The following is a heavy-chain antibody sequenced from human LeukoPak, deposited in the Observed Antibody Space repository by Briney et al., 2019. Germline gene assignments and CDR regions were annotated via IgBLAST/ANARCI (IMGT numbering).Heavy chain of an antibody. Sequence: ASVKVSCKASGYTFTSYDINWVRQATGQGLEWMGWMNPNSGNTGYAQKFQGRVTMTEDTSTDTAYMELSSLRSEDTAVYYCATDPRSVYCSSTSCYEDYWGQGTLVTVSS. J-gene: IGHJ4*02. CDR2: MNPNSGNT. D-gene: IGHD2-2*01. V-gene: IGHV1-8*02. CDR3: ATDPRSVYCSSTSCYEDY. CDR1: GYTFTSYD.